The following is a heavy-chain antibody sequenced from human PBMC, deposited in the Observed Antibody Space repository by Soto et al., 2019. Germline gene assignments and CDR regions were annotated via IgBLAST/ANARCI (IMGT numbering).Heavy chain of an antibody. V-gene: IGHV3-21*01. J-gene: IGHJ6*02. CDR2: ISSSSSYI. CDR1: GFTFSSYS. CDR3: ARATNYYYAMDV. Sequence: GGSLRLSCAASGFTFSSYSMNWVRQAPGKGLEWVSSISSSSSYIYYADSVKGRFTISRGNSKNTLYLQINSLKTEDTAVYYCARATNYYYAMDVWGQGTTVTVSS.